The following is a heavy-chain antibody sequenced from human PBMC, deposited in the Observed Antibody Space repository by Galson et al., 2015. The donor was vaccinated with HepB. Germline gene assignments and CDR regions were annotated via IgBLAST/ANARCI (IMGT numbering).Heavy chain of an antibody. CDR3: ARDQGSGSTLDY. D-gene: IGHD3-10*01. Sequence: SLRLSCAASGFTFSPYSMNWVRQAPGKGLEWVSYISSRSTAIYYADSVKGRFTISRDNAKNSLYLQMNSLRGEDTAVYYCARDQGSGSTLDYWGQGTLVTVSS. V-gene: IGHV3-48*01. CDR2: ISSRSTAI. CDR1: GFTFSPYS. J-gene: IGHJ4*02.